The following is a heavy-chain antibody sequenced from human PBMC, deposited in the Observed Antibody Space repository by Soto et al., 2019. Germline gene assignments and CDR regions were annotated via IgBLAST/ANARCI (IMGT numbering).Heavy chain of an antibody. CDR1: AFSFSSYA. D-gene: IGHD6-13*01. CDR3: AKGEAAAGARGYYYYYGMDV. CDR2: ISGSGGST. V-gene: IGHV3-23*01. J-gene: IGHJ6*02. Sequence: GGSMRRSCAASAFSFSSYAMRWVRQATGKGLEWVSAISGSGGSTYYADSVKGRFTISRDNSKNTLYLQMNSLRAEDTAVYYCAKGEAAAGARGYYYYYGMDVWGQGTTVTVSS.